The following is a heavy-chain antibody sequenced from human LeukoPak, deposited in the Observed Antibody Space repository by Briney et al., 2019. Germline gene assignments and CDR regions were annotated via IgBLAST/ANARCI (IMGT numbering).Heavy chain of an antibody. CDR1: GFTFRSYA. CDR2: ISGSGGST. D-gene: IGHD3-22*01. V-gene: IGHV3-23*01. J-gene: IGHJ4*02. Sequence: GGSLRLSCAASGFTFRSYAMSWVRQAPGKGLEWVSAISGSGGSTYYADSVKGRFTISRDNSKNTLYLQMNSLRAEDTAVYYCAKSSYYYDSSGYPEFDYWGQGTLVTVSS. CDR3: AKSSYYYDSSGYPEFDY.